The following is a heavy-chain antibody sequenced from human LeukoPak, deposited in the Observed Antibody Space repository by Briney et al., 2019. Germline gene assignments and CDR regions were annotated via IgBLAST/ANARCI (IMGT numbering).Heavy chain of an antibody. J-gene: IGHJ4*02. CDR3: AKDRSDYSNYALGVLDY. CDR1: GFPFSNYW. V-gene: IGHV3-74*01. CDR2: INTDGSRI. D-gene: IGHD4-11*01. Sequence: PGGSLRLSCAASGFPFSNYWMHWVRQAPGKGLVWVSRINTDGSRITYADSVKGRFTISRENAMNTVYLQMNSLRAEDTAVYYCAKDRSDYSNYALGVLDYWGQGTLVTVSS.